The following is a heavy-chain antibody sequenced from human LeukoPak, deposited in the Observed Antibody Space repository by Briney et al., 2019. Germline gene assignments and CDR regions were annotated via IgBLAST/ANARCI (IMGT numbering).Heavy chain of an antibody. D-gene: IGHD3-10*01. CDR1: GFTFSSYA. V-gene: IGHV3-23*01. CDR3: ATDPGGRSYYYGSGSPNWFDP. J-gene: IGHJ5*02. Sequence: GGSLRLSCAVSGFTFSSYAMSWVRQAPGKGLEWVSAISGSGGSTYYADSVNGRFTISRDNSKNTLYLQMNSLRAEDTAVYYCATDPGGRSYYYGSGSPNWFDPWGQGTLVTVSS. CDR2: ISGSGGST.